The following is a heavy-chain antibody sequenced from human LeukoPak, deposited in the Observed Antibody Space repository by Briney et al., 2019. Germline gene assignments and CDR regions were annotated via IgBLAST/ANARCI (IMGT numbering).Heavy chain of an antibody. Sequence: SETLSLTCTVSGGSISSYYWSWIRQPPGKGLEWIGYIYYSGSTNYNPSLKSRVTISVDTSKNQFSLKLSSVTAADTAVYYCARYDYGDYALSDAFDIWGQGTMVTVSS. V-gene: IGHV4-59*08. CDR1: GGSISSYY. CDR2: IYYSGST. D-gene: IGHD4-17*01. CDR3: ARYDYGDYALSDAFDI. J-gene: IGHJ3*02.